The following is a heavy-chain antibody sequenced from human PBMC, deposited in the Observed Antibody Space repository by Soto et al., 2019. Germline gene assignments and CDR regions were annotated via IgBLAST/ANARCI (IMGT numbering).Heavy chain of an antibody. V-gene: IGHV3-74*01. CDR3: ARAIGYYGIDV. D-gene: IGHD3-22*01. J-gene: IGHJ6*02. CDR2: INSDGSST. Sequence: GGSLRLSCAASGFSFSNCWMHWVRQAPGMGLVWVSHINSDGSSTTYADSVKGRFTISRDNAKNTLYLQMNSLRAEDTAVYYCARAIGYYGIDVWGQGTTVTVSS. CDR1: GFSFSNCW.